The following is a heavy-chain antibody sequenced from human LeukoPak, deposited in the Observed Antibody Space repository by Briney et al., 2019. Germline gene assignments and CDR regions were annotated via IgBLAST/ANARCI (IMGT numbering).Heavy chain of an antibody. D-gene: IGHD1-20*01. CDR3: ARDVGRGNWNYDSYMDV. CDR2: IYNSGST. J-gene: IGHJ6*03. Sequence: KPSETLSLTCSVSYGSMSGSSFFWGFWVWIRQSPGKGLEWIGSIYNSGSTYYNPSLKSRVTISVDTSNNQFSLNLSSVTVADTAVYFCARDVGRGNWNYDSYMDVWGKGTTATVSS. V-gene: IGHV4-39*07. CDR1: YGSMSGSSFF.